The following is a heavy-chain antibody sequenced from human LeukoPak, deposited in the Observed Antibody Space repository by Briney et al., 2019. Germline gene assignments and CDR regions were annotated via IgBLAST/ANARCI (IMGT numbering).Heavy chain of an antibody. CDR3: ARVRALGPLRAHY. J-gene: IGHJ4*02. CDR1: GGSISSYY. V-gene: IGHV4-59*12. CDR2: IYYSGST. D-gene: IGHD3-10*01. Sequence: PSETLSLTCTVSGGSISSYYWSWIRQPPGKGLEWIGYIYYSGSTNYNPSLKRRVTISVDTSKNQFSLKLSSVTAADTAVYYCARVRALGPLRAHYWGQGPLVRVS.